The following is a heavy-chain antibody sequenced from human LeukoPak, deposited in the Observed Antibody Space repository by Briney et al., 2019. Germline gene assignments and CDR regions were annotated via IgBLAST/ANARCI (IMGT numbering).Heavy chain of an antibody. CDR1: GFTFSNYA. V-gene: IGHV3-30-3*02. CDR3: TKGESVRFGFGEFPLDF. CDR2: ISYDGSNK. Sequence: GRSLRLSCAASGFTFSNYAMDWVRQAPGKGLEWVAIISYDGSNKYYADSVKGRFAISRDNSKSTLYLQMNSLRVEDTAVYYCTKGESVRFGFGEFPLDFWGQGTLVTVSS. D-gene: IGHD3-10*01. J-gene: IGHJ4*02.